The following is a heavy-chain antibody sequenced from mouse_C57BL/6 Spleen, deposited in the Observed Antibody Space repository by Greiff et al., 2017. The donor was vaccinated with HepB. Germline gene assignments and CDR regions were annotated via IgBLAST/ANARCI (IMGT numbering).Heavy chain of an antibody. Sequence: EVKLQESGGGLVKPGGSLKLSCAASGFTFSSYTMSWVRQTPEKRLEWVATISGGGGNTYYPDSVKGRFTISRDNAKNTLYLQMSSLRSEDTALYYCARRSYDGYPYYFDYWGQGTTLTVSS. CDR2: ISGGGGNT. CDR3: ARRSYDGYPYYFDY. CDR1: GFTFSSYT. V-gene: IGHV5-9*01. J-gene: IGHJ2*01. D-gene: IGHD2-3*01.